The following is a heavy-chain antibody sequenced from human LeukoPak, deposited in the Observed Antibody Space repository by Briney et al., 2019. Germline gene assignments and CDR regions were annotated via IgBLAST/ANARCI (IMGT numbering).Heavy chain of an antibody. CDR3: ATHCSGAACFDY. Sequence: PSVKVSCTASGYTFIDYSIHWVRQAPGQGLEWMGEINPNNGDTNFAPEFQGRVTMTRDTSITTAFMELSSLRYADTAIYYCATHCSGAACFDYWGQGTLVTVSS. CDR2: INPNNGDT. J-gene: IGHJ4*02. CDR1: GYTFIDYS. D-gene: IGHD2-15*01. V-gene: IGHV1-2*02.